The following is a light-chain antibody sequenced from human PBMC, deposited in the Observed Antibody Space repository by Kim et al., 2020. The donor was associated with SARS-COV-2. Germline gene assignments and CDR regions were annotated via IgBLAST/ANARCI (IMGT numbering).Light chain of an antibody. CDR2: GAS. V-gene: IGKV3-20*01. J-gene: IGKJ1*01. CDR1: QSVSSSY. Sequence: EIVLTQSPGTLSLSPGERATLSCRASQSVSSSYLAWYQQKPGQAPRLRIYGASSRATGIPDRFSGSGSGTDFTLTISRLEPEYFAVYYCQQYGSAPATFGQGTKVDIK. CDR3: QQYGSAPAT.